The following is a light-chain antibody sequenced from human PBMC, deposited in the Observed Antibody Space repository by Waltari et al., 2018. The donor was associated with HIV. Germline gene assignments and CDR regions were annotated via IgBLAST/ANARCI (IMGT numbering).Light chain of an antibody. J-gene: IGKJ4*01. Sequence: ETVMTQSPATLSVSPGDRATLSCRPSPNVNIKLAWYQHKPGQAPRPLIYAASTRATGIPASFSGSGSGTEFTLTISSLQSEDVAVYYCQQYDTWPLTFGGGTKVEI. CDR3: QQYDTWPLT. CDR1: PNVNIK. CDR2: AAS. V-gene: IGKV3D-15*01.